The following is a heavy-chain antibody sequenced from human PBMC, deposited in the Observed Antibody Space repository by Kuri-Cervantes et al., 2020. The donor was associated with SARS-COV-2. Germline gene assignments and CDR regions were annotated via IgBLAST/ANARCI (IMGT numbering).Heavy chain of an antibody. J-gene: IGHJ6*02. V-gene: IGHV4-4*02. CDR3: AGSSGWYTYYYYGMDV. D-gene: IGHD6-19*01. CDR1: GGSISSSNW. CDR2: IYHSGST. Sequence: LRETLSLTCAVSGGSISSSNWWSWVRQPPGKGLEWIGEIYHSGSTNYNPSLKSRVTISVDKSKNQFSLKLSSVTAADTAVYYCAGSSGWYTYYYYGMDVWGQGTTVTVSS.